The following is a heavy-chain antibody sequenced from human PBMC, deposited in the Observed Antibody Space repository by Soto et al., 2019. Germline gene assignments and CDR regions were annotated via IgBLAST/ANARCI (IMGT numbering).Heavy chain of an antibody. V-gene: IGHV3-23*01. Sequence: GRSLRLSCAASGFRFRTRAMSCVRQAPGKGLEWVASIRPGGDITYYADSVKGRFAVSRDNPNVTLYLQMDSLRVEDTAIYYCAKDIRSPYNRNEGAGYYYYGMDVSGQGTTVTVSS. CDR1: GFRFRTRA. CDR2: IRPGGDIT. D-gene: IGHD1-20*01. CDR3: AKDIRSPYNRNEGAGYYYYGMDV. J-gene: IGHJ6*02.